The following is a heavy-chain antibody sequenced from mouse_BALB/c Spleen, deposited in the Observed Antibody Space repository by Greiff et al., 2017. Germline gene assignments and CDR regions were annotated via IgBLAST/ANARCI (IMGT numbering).Heavy chain of an antibody. J-gene: IGHJ3*01. CDR1: GFTFSSYT. V-gene: IGHV5-9*03. CDR2: ISSGGGNT. D-gene: IGHD1-1*02. Sequence: DVKLVESGGGLVKPGGSLKLSCAASGFTFSSYTMSWVRQTPEKRLEWVATISSGGGNTYYPDSVKGRFTISRDNAKNNLYLQMSSLRSEDTALYYCARYYGSWFAYWGQGTLVTVSA. CDR3: ARYYGSWFAY.